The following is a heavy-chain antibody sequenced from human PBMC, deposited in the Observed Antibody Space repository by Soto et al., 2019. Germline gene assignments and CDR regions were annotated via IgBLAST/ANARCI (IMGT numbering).Heavy chain of an antibody. Sequence: EVQLVESGGGLIQPGGSLKLSCAASRFTVGNNYMSWVRQAPGKGLEWVSLIYSTGTTKYADSVKGRFTVSRDNAKNTLYLQMNSLRAEDTAVYYCATDGRGSGSHYNSFGYWGQGTLVTVSS. CDR2: IYSTGTT. CDR1: RFTVGNNY. J-gene: IGHJ4*02. D-gene: IGHD3-10*01. CDR3: ATDGRGSGSHYNSFGY. V-gene: IGHV3-53*01.